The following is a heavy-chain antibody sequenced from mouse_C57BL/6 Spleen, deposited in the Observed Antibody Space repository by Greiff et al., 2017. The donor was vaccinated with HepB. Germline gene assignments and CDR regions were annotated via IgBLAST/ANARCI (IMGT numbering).Heavy chain of an antibody. J-gene: IGHJ2*01. CDR1: GFTFSDYG. CDR3: ARPSTVVPYYFDY. D-gene: IGHD1-1*01. Sequence: EVNVVESGGGLVKPGGSLKLSCAASGFTFSDYGMHWVRQAPEKGLEWVAYISSGSSTIYYADTVKGRFTISRDNAKNTLFLQMTSLRSEDTAMYYCARPSTVVPYYFDYWGQGTTLTVSS. CDR2: ISSGSSTI. V-gene: IGHV5-17*01.